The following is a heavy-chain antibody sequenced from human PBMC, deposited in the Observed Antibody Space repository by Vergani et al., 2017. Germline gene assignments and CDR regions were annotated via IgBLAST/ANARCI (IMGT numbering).Heavy chain of an antibody. V-gene: IGHV3-9*01. CDR2: ISWNSGSI. CDR3: AKGSLGILGAENWFDP. J-gene: IGHJ5*02. Sequence: EVQLVESGGGLVQPGRSLRLSCAASGFTFDDYAMHWVRQAPGKGLEWVSGISWNSGSIGYADSVKGRFTISRDNAKNSLYLQMNSLRAEDTALYYCAKGSLGILGAENWFDPWGQGTLVTVSS. D-gene: IGHD1-26*01. CDR1: GFTFDDYA.